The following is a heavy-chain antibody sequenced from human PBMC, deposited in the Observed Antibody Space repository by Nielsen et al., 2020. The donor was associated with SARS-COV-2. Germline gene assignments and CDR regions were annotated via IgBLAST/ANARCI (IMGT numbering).Heavy chain of an antibody. CDR2: ISYSGETT. CDR1: RNYA. CDR3: AKNRRDYGDYGDFDY. J-gene: IGHJ4*02. D-gene: IGHD4-17*01. Sequence: GESLKISCAASRNYAMSWVRQAPGKGLEWVSAISYSGETTYYADSVKGRFTVSRDNSKNTLYLQMNSLTVEDTAVYYCAKNRRDYGDYGDFDYWGQGILVTVAS. V-gene: IGHV3-23*01.